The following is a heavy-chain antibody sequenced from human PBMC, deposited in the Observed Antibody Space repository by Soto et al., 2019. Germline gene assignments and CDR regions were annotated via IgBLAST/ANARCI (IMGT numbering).Heavy chain of an antibody. V-gene: IGHV4-39*01. D-gene: IGHD2-2*01. CDR1: GGSISSSSYY. CDR2: IYYSGST. Sequence: SETLSLTCTVSGGSISSSSYYWGWIRQPPGKGLEWIGSIYYSGSTYYNPSLKSRVTISVDTSKNQFSVKLSSVTAADTAVYYCARHQVVVVPAAIAPYGMDVWGQGTTVTVSS. J-gene: IGHJ6*02. CDR3: ARHQVVVVPAAIAPYGMDV.